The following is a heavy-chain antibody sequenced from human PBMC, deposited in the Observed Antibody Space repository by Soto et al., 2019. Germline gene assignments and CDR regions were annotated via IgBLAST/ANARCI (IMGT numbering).Heavy chain of an antibody. CDR2: INPSGGST. D-gene: IGHD2-2*01. V-gene: IGHV1-46*01. CDR3: ARAASYSVVVPAATAYYIDY. CDR1: GYTYTIYY. Sequence: ASVKVSCKASGYTYTIYYMHWVRQAPGQGLEWMGIINPSGGSTSYAQKFQGRVTMTRDTSTSTVYMELSSLRSEDTAVYYCARAASYSVVVPAATAYYIDYWGQGTLVTVSS. J-gene: IGHJ4*02.